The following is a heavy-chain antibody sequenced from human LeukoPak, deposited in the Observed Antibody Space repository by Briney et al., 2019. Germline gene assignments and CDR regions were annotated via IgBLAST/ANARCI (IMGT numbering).Heavy chain of an antibody. V-gene: IGHV3-21*01. CDR3: ARDYGEGYYDSSGYYY. Sequence: GGSLRLSCAASGFTFSSYGMSWVRQAPGKGLEWVSSISSSSSYIYYADSVKGRFTISRDNAKNSLYLQMNSLRAEDTAVYYCARDYGEGYYDSSGYYYWGQGTLVTVSS. CDR1: GFTFSSYG. CDR2: ISSSSSYI. J-gene: IGHJ4*02. D-gene: IGHD3-22*01.